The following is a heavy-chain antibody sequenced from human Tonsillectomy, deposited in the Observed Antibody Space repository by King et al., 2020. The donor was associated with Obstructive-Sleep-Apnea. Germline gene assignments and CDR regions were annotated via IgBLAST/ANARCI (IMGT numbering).Heavy chain of an antibody. CDR2: INHSGST. Sequence: VQLQQWGAGLLKPSETLSLTCAVYGGSFSGYYWNGIRQPPGKGLEWIGQINHSGSTNFNPSLKSRVTISVDTSKNQFSLMLSYVTAADTAVYYCARGRYDTLTGTLSNYFDYWGQETLVTVSS. CDR3: ARGRYDTLTGTLSNYFDY. J-gene: IGHJ4*02. D-gene: IGHD3-9*01. V-gene: IGHV4-34*01. CDR1: GGSFSGYY.